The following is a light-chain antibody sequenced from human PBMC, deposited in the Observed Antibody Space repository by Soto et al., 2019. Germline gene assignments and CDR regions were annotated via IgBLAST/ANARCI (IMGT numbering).Light chain of an antibody. CDR1: ENINNW. Sequence: DIQMTQSPSTLSASVGDRVTITCRASENINNWLAWYQLKPGKAPKVVIQQVSILQNGVPSRFSGSGSGTDFTLTISSLQPDDFATSYCQQYHIHSTFGQGTKLEI. V-gene: IGKV1-5*03. CDR2: QVS. CDR3: QQYHIHST. J-gene: IGKJ2*01.